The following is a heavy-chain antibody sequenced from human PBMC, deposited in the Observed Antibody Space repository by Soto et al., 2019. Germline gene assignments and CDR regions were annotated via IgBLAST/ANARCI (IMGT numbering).Heavy chain of an antibody. CDR1: GFAFSSYS. CDR3: ARSEEGIYCTGDSCYNY. Sequence: EVQLVESGGGLVKPGGSLRLSCAASGFAFSSYSMNWVRQAPGKGLEWVSSISSSSRHIHYADSLKGRFTISRDNAKNSRYLQMNSMRAEDTAVYYGARSEEGIYCTGDSCYNYWGQGTLVTVSS. J-gene: IGHJ4*02. CDR2: ISSSSRHI. D-gene: IGHD2-15*01. V-gene: IGHV3-21*01.